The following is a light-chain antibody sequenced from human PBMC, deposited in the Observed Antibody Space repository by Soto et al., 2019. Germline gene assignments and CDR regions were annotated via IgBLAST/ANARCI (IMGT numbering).Light chain of an antibody. CDR2: DVN. V-gene: IGLV2-14*03. J-gene: IGLJ1*01. Sequence: QSVLTQPASVSGSPGQSIAISCTGTSSDVGSYNSVSWYQQYPRKAPKLMIHDVNNRPSGISDRFSGSKSGNTASLTISGLQAEYEADYYCSSFTSSTSYVFGTGTKLTVL. CDR3: SSFTSSTSYV. CDR1: SSDVGSYNS.